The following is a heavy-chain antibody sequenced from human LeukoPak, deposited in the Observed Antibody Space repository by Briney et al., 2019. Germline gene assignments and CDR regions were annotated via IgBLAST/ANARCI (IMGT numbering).Heavy chain of an antibody. CDR1: GGSISSYY. J-gene: IGHJ4*02. CDR2: IYYSGST. V-gene: IGHV4-59*08. Sequence: SETLSLTCTVSGGSISSYYWSWIRQPPGKGLEWIGYIYYSGSTNYNPSLKSRVTISVDTFKNQFSLKLSSVTAADTAVYYCARAGAPYQLLVQPQSYWGQGTLVTVSS. CDR3: ARAGAPYQLLVQPQSY. D-gene: IGHD2-2*01.